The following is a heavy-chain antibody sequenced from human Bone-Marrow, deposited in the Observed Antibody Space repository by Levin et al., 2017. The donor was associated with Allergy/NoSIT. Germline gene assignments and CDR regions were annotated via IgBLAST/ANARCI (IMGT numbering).Heavy chain of an antibody. Sequence: SETLSLTCTVSGASIGSYNYYWGWIRQPPGTGLDWIGSIYHSGSTYYNPSLKSRVTISVDTSRNQFSLTLTSVTAADTAVYYCARLATGYDVMSGDYAGADYWGQGTLVTVSS. CDR3: ARLATGYDVMSGDYAGADY. V-gene: IGHV4-39*01. D-gene: IGHD3-3*01. J-gene: IGHJ4*02. CDR1: GASIGSYNYY. CDR2: IYHSGST.